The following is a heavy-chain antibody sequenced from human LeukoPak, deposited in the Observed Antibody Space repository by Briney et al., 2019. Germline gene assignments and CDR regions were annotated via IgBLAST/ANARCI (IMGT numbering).Heavy chain of an antibody. V-gene: IGHV4-39*07. D-gene: IGHD2-15*01. CDR1: GGSISSSSYY. Sequence: PSETLSLTCTVSGGSISSSSYYWAWVRQPPGKGLEWIGSIHYSGSTYYNPSLQSRVTISIDTSKNQFSLKLRFVTAADTAVYYCARIRCSGGSCPYYYYYYYMDVWGKGTTVTVSS. CDR3: ARIRCSGGSCPYYYYYYYMDV. J-gene: IGHJ6*03. CDR2: IHYSGST.